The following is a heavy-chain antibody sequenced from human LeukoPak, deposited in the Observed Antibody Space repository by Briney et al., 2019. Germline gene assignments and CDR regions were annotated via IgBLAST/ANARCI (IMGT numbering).Heavy chain of an antibody. V-gene: IGHV1-18*01. J-gene: IGHJ3*02. CDR2: ISAYNGNT. D-gene: IGHD3-22*01. CDR1: GGTFSSYA. CDR3: ARDREKSSGYYESDAFDI. Sequence: ASVKVSCKASGGTFSSYAISWVRQAPGQGLEWMGWISAYNGNTNYAQKLQGRVTMTTDTSTSTAYMELRSLRSDDTAVYYCARDREKSSGYYESDAFDIWGQGTMVTVSS.